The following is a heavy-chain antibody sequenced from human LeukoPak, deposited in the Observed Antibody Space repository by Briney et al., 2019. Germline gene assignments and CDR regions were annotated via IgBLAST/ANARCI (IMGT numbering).Heavy chain of an antibody. J-gene: IGHJ4*02. CDR3: ARDFGTTGWHTFDY. Sequence: ASVKVSCKASGYTFTDYYMHWVRQAPGQGLEWMGWTNPNSGGTIYAQKFQGRVTMTRDTSISTAYMELSRLRSDDTAVYYCARDFGTTGWHTFDYWGQGTLVTVSS. CDR2: TNPNSGGT. V-gene: IGHV1-2*02. CDR1: GYTFTDYY. D-gene: IGHD6-19*01.